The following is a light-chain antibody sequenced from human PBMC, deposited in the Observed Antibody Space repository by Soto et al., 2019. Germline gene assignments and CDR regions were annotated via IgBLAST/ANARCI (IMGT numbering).Light chain of an antibody. Sequence: EIVLTQSPGTLSLSPGERATLSCRASQSVSSSYLAWYQQKPGQAPRLLIYGASSRATGIPDRFSGSGSGTDFPLTISRLEPEDFAVYYCQQYGSSPSITCGQGTRLEIK. CDR1: QSVSSSY. CDR2: GAS. CDR3: QQYGSSPSIT. V-gene: IGKV3-20*01. J-gene: IGKJ5*01.